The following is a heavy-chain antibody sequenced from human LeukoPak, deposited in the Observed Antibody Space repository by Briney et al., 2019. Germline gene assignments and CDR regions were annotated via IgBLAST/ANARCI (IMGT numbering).Heavy chain of an antibody. Sequence: PGGSLRLSCAASGNYWMHWVRQVPGKGLVWVSHINSDGSWTSYADSVKGRFTISRDNSKNTLYLQMNSLRAEDTAVYYCARVRPDSHYYYYGMDVWGQGTTVTVSS. J-gene: IGHJ6*02. CDR3: ARVRPDSHYYYYGMDV. CDR1: GNYW. V-gene: IGHV3-74*01. CDR2: INSDGSWT.